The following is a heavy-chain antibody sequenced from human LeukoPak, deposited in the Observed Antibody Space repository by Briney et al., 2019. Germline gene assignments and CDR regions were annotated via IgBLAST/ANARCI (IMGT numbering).Heavy chain of an antibody. CDR2: INHSGST. CDR1: GGSFSGYY. D-gene: IGHD5-12*01. Sequence: SETLSLTCAVYGGSFSGYYWSWIRQPPGKGLEWIGEINHSGSTNYNPSLKSRVTISVDTSKNQFSLKLSSVTAADTAVYYCARVWSGYDSYFDYWGQGTLVTVSS. V-gene: IGHV4-34*01. J-gene: IGHJ4*02. CDR3: ARVWSGYDSYFDY.